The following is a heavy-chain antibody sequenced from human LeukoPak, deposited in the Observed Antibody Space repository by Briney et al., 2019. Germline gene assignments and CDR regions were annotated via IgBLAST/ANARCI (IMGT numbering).Heavy chain of an antibody. CDR2: IYTSGST. CDR1: GGSISSYY. J-gene: IGHJ6*02. Sequence: SETLSLTCTVSGGSISSYYWSWIRQPAGKGLEWIGRIYTSGSTNYNPSLKSRVTISVDTSKNQFSLKLSSVTAADTAVYYCARHRSSIAAAGWGGYYYYGMDVWGQGTTVTVSS. V-gene: IGHV4-4*07. D-gene: IGHD6-13*01. CDR3: ARHRSSIAAAGWGGYYYYGMDV.